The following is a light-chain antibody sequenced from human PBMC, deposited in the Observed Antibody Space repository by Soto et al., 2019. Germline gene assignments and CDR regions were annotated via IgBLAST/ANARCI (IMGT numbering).Light chain of an antibody. CDR2: RDY. J-gene: IGLJ2*01. CDR1: NIGIKS. Sequence: SYELTQPLSVSVALGQTARITCGGSNIGIKSVHWYQKRPGQAPVVVMYRDYHRPSEIPERFSGSNSGNTATLTISRAQAGDEADYYCQVWDSTTAVLFGGGTKLTVL. CDR3: QVWDSTTAVL. V-gene: IGLV3-9*01.